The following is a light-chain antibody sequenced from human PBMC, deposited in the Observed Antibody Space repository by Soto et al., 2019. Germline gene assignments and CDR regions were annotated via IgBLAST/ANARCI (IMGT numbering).Light chain of an antibody. Sequence: DIQMTQSPSSLSASVGDRVTITCQASQDITNYLNWYQQKPGKAPKLLIYDASNLETGVPSRFSGSRSGTDFTFTISSLQPEDIATYYCQQYDSLPLNFGGVTKVDIK. CDR2: DAS. V-gene: IGKV1-33*01. J-gene: IGKJ4*01. CDR3: QQYDSLPLN. CDR1: QDITNY.